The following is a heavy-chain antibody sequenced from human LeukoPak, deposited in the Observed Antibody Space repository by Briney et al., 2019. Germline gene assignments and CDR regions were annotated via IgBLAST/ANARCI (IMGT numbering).Heavy chain of an antibody. CDR1: GYTFTSYA. Sequence: EASVKASCKASGYTFTSYAMHWVRQAPGQRLEWMGWINAGNGNTKYSQKFQGRVTITRDTSASTAYMELRSLRSDDTAVCYCASVGITMVRYGMDVWGQGTTVTVSS. CDR2: INAGNGNT. J-gene: IGHJ6*02. CDR3: ASVGITMVRYGMDV. D-gene: IGHD3-10*01. V-gene: IGHV1-3*01.